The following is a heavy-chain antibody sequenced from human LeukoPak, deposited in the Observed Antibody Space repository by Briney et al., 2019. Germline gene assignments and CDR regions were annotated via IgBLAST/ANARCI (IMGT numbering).Heavy chain of an antibody. J-gene: IGHJ3*02. CDR2: ISGSGGST. D-gene: IGHD6-19*01. CDR3: ANTYSSGWYSHAFDI. V-gene: IGHV3-23*01. CDR1: GFTFSSYA. Sequence: PGGSLRLSCVASGFTFSSYAMSWVRQAPGKGLEWVSAISGSGGSTYYADSVKGRFTISRDDSKNTLYLQMNSLRAEDTAVYYCANTYSSGWYSHAFDIWGQGTMVTVSS.